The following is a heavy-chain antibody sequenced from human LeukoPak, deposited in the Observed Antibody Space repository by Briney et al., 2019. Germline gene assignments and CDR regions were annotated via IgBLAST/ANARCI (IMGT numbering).Heavy chain of an antibody. D-gene: IGHD6-13*01. V-gene: IGHV3-23*01. CDR2: ISGTGGRT. CDR3: AKDRITAAGTPFDS. CDR1: GVTFSSYA. J-gene: IGHJ4*02. Sequence: GGSLRLSCAASGVTFSSYAMSWVRQAPGKGLEWVSGISGTGGRTYYADSVKGRFTISRDNSKNTLYLQMNSLRAKDTAVYYCAKDRITAAGTPFDSWGQGTLVTVSS.